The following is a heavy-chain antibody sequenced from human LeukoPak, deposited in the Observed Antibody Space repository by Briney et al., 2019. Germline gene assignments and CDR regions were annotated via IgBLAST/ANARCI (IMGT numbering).Heavy chain of an antibody. CDR1: GFTFSDYY. J-gene: IGHJ4*02. CDR3: ARDFSDVRGKIFDS. Sequence: GGSLRLSCAASGFTFSDYYMSWIRQAPGKGLQWLAYSSTSGSITYYADSVKGRFTISRDNAKNSVYLQMNSLRAEDTAVYYCARDFSDVRGKIFDSWGQGTLVTVSS. CDR2: SSTSGSIT. D-gene: IGHD3-10*02. V-gene: IGHV3-11*04.